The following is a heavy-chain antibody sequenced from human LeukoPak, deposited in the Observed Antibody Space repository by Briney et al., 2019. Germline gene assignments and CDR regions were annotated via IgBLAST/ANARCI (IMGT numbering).Heavy chain of an antibody. V-gene: IGHV1-2*02. J-gene: IGHJ3*02. D-gene: IGHD2-2*02. CDR2: INPNTGGT. CDR1: GYTFTGYY. Sequence: ASVKVSCNASGYTFTGYYIHWVRQAPGQGLEWMGWINPNTGGTDYAQRFQGRVTTTRDSSITTAYMELSRLRSDDTAVYYCARERGYCSSPSCYTSDAFDIWGQGTMVTVSS. CDR3: ARERGYCSSPSCYTSDAFDI.